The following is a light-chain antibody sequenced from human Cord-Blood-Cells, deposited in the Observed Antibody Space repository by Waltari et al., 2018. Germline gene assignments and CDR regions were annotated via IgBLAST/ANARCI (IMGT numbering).Light chain of an antibody. CDR1: EGIRNA. CDR2: ATS. CDR3: RQHNSDPRP. J-gene: IGKJ1*01. Sequence: DIQMTQSPSSLSASVVDRVTITYRAREGIRNALGWYQQKPGKAPKRLIYATSSLQSGVPSRCSGSGSGTEFSFTISSLQPEDFATYDSRQHNSDPRPFGQGTKVEIK. V-gene: IGKV1-17*01.